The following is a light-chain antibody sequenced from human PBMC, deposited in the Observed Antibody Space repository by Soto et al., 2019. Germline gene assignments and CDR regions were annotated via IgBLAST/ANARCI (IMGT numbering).Light chain of an antibody. CDR2: GAS. CDR1: QSVSSN. Sequence: DIVLTQSPDTLSLSPGNRATLSCRASQSVSSNLAWYQQKPGQAPRLLIYGASTRATGIPARFSGSGSGTEFTLTISSLQSEDFAVYYCQQYNNWPPTFGQGTKVDI. CDR3: QQYNNWPPT. V-gene: IGKV3-15*01. J-gene: IGKJ1*01.